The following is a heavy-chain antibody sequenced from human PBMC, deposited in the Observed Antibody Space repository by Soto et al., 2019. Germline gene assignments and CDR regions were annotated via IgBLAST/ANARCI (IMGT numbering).Heavy chain of an antibody. CDR2: ISYDGSNK. V-gene: IGHV3-30*18. J-gene: IGHJ4*02. D-gene: IGHD6-19*01. CDR1: GFTFSSYG. CDR3: AKDISSGWYYFDY. Sequence: QVQLVESGGGVVQPGRSLRLSCAASGFTFSSYGMHWVRQAPGKGLEWVAVISYDGSNKYYADSVKGRFTISRDNSKNTLYLQMNSLRAEDTAVYYCAKDISSGWYYFDYWGQGTLVTVSS.